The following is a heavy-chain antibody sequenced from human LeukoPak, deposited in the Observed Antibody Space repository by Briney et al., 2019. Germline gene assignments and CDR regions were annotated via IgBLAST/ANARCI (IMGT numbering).Heavy chain of an antibody. CDR2: IGGSGRST. CDR1: EFAFSSYV. Sequence: GGSLRLSCTASEFAFSSYVMAWVRQAPGRGLEWVSAIGGSGRSTYYPDPMKGRFTISRDNSKNTLCLQMSSLTAEDTAIYYCAKASTSAWPYYFDNWGQGTLVTVSS. J-gene: IGHJ4*02. CDR3: AKASTSAWPYYFDN. D-gene: IGHD1-26*01. V-gene: IGHV3-23*01.